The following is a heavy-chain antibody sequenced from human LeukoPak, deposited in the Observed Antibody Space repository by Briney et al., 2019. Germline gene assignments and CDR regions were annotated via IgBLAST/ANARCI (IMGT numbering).Heavy chain of an antibody. J-gene: IGHJ6*03. CDR3: ARDLHTYYDFWSGYYKDYYMDV. CDR2: IYYSGST. D-gene: IGHD3-3*01. CDR1: GGSISSHY. V-gene: IGHV4-59*11. Sequence: SETLSLTCTVSGGSISSHYWSWIRQPPGKALEWIGYIYYSGSTNYNPSLKSRVTISVDTSKNQFSLKLSSVTAADTAVYYCARDLHTYYDFWSGYYKDYYMDVWGKGTTVTASS.